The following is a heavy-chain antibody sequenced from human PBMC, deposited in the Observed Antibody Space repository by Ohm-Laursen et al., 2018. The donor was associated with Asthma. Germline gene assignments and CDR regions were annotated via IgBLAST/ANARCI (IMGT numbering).Heavy chain of an antibody. CDR1: GGTFSSYA. D-gene: IGHD6-19*01. CDR3: ARDRGVAVAGWYYYGMDV. CDR2: IIPIFGTA. V-gene: IGHV1-69*01. J-gene: IGHJ6*02. Sequence: SSVKVSCKASGGTFSSYAISWVRQAPGQGLEWMGGIIPIFGTANYAQKFQGRVTITADESTSTAYMELSSLRSDDTAVYYCARDRGVAVAGWYYYGMDVWGQGTTVTVSS.